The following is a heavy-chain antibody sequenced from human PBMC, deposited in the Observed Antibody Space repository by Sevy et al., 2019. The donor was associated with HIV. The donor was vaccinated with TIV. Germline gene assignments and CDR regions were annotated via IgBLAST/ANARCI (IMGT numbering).Heavy chain of an antibody. Sequence: GGSLRLSCAASGFTFSSYSMHWVRQAPGKGLEWVSGISWKSGGIGYADSVKGRFTISRDNVKNSLYLQMNSLRAEDTALYYCAKDTSAAARRGAFDYWGQGTLVTVSS. CDR1: GFTFSSYS. CDR3: AKDTSAAARRGAFDY. V-gene: IGHV3-9*01. J-gene: IGHJ4*02. CDR2: ISWKSGGI. D-gene: IGHD6-13*01.